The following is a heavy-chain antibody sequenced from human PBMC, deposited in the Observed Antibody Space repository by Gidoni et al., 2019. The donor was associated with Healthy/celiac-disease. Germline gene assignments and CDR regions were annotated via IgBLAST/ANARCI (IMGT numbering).Heavy chain of an antibody. D-gene: IGHD3-3*01. Sequence: EVQLVESGGGLVKPGGSLGLYWGASGFTFSRYSMNCVGQAPGKGVGWVSSISSSSSYIYYADSVKGRFTISRDNAKNSLYLQMNSLRAEDTAVYYCARVLRFLEWNDYWGQGTLVTVSS. V-gene: IGHV3-21*01. CDR2: ISSSSSYI. CDR3: ARVLRFLEWNDY. CDR1: GFTFSRYS. J-gene: IGHJ4*02.